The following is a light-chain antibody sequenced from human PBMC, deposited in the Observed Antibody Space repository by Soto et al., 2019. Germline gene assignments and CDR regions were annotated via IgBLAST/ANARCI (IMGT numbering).Light chain of an antibody. CDR3: QQYHRWPPLT. J-gene: IGKJ4*01. Sequence: EIVMTQSPAPLSVSPGERATLSCRASQSIDNDLAWYQQKPGQAPRLLIYGASTRATGIPVRFSGSGSGTLFTLTINSLQSEDLAVYYCQQYHRWPPLTFGGGTKVEIK. CDR1: QSIDND. CDR2: GAS. V-gene: IGKV3-15*01.